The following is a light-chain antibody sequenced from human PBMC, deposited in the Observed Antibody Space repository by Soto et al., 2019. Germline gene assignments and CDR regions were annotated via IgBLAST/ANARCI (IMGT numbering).Light chain of an antibody. V-gene: IGKV1-27*01. CDR3: QKYNSAPAFT. CDR1: QGISNY. Sequence: DIQMPQSPSSLSASVGDRVTITCRARQGISNYLAWYQQKPGKVPKLLIYAASTLQSGGPSRFSGSGSGTDFTLTISSLQPEDVATYYCQKYNSAPAFTFGPGTKVDIK. CDR2: AAS. J-gene: IGKJ3*01.